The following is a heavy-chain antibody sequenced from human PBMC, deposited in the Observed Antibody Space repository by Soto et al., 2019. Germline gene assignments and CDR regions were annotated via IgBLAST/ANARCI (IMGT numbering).Heavy chain of an antibody. V-gene: IGHV3-66*01. CDR3: ARRLGHGWTDGFDV. Sequence: GGALRLSCAASAFTVSSDYIIWVRQAPGKGLEWVSVIYVGGSTYYADSVKGRFIISRDNSKNTVYLQMNSLRVEDTAVYYCARRLGHGWTDGFDVWGQGTMVTVSS. CDR1: AFTVSSDY. D-gene: IGHD3-10*01. CDR2: IYVGGST. J-gene: IGHJ3*01.